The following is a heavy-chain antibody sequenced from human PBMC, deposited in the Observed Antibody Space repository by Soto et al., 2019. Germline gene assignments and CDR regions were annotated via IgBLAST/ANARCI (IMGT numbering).Heavy chain of an antibody. V-gene: IGHV1-3*01. CDR1: GYTFTSYA. D-gene: IGHD5-18*01. CDR3: ARARGIQLWRLYYGMDV. Sequence: GSSVKASCKASGYTFTSYAMHWVRQAPGQRLEWMGWINAGNGNTKYSQKFQGRVTITRDTSASTAYMELSSLRSEDTAVYYCARARGIQLWRLYYGMDVWGQGTTVTVSS. J-gene: IGHJ6*02. CDR2: INAGNGNT.